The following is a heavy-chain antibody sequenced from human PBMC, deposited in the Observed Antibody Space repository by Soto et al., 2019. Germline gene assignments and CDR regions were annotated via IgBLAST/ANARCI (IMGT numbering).Heavy chain of an antibody. CDR2: ISAYNGNT. J-gene: IGHJ5*02. CDR3: ARDVSDYVWGSYRYTWWFDP. D-gene: IGHD3-16*02. CDR1: GYTFTSYG. V-gene: IGHV1-18*04. Sequence: WASVKVSCKASGYTFTSYGISWVRQAPGQGLEWMGWISAYNGNTNYAQKLQGRVTMTTDTSTSTAYMELRSLRSDDTAVYYCARDVSDYVWGSYRYTWWFDPWGQGTLVTVSS.